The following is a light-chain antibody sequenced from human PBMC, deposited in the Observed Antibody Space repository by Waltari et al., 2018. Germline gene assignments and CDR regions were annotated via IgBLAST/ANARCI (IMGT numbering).Light chain of an antibody. CDR3: QPYTTLPFT. CDR1: QSISTW. CDR2: KAS. J-gene: IGKJ4*01. V-gene: IGKV1-5*03. Sequence: DIQMTQSPSPLSASVGDRVTITCRASQSISTWLAWYQQKPGKAPNLLIHKASSLEGGVPSRFSGRGSATEFTLSISSLQPDDFATYYCQPYTTLPFTFGGGTKVGVK.